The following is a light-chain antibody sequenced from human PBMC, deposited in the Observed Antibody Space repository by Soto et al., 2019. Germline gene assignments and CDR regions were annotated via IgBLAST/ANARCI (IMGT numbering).Light chain of an antibody. V-gene: IGLV2-14*02. CDR3: SSYTSSSTLYV. CDR1: SSDVGSYNL. CDR2: EGS. J-gene: IGLJ1*01. Sequence: QSALTQPASVSGSPGQSITISCTGTSSDVGSYNLVSWYQQHPGKAPKLMIYEGSKRPSGVSNRFSGSKSGNTASLTISGLRAEDEADYYLSSYTSSSTLYVFGTGTKLTVL.